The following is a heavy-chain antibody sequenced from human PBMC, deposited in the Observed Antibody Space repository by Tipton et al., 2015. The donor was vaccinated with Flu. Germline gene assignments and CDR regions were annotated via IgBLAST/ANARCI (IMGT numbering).Heavy chain of an antibody. Sequence: TLSLTCTVSGGSISSYFWSWIRQPPGKGLKWIGNFYYSGTINYNPSFKSRVTISHDMSKKQFSLRLTSVTAADTAVYYCARDDSGNPRLLVYWGQGTLVTVAS. J-gene: IGHJ4*02. CDR1: GGSISSYF. D-gene: IGHD1-26*01. CDR3: ARDDSGNPRLLVY. CDR2: FYYSGTI. V-gene: IGHV4-59*01.